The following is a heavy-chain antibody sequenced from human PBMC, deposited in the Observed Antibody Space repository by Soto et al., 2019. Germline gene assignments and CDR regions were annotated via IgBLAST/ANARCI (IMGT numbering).Heavy chain of an antibody. Sequence: QVQLQESGPGLVKPSQTLSLTCTVSGGSISSGGYYWSWIRQHPGKGLEWFGYIYYSGSTYYNPSLKSRVTISVDTSKNQFSLKLSSVTAADTAVYYCARDRRELPYYYYGMDVWGQGTTVTVSS. CDR3: ARDRRELPYYYYGMDV. CDR2: IYYSGST. D-gene: IGHD1-26*01. CDR1: GGSISSGGYY. J-gene: IGHJ6*02. V-gene: IGHV4-31*03.